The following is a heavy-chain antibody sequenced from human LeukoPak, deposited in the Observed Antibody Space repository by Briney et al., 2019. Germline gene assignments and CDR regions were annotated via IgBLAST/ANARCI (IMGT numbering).Heavy chain of an antibody. D-gene: IGHD2-2*01. CDR3: AKATAAYYYYGMDV. V-gene: IGHV3-30*18. Sequence: GGSLRLSCAASGFTFSSYGMHWVRQAPGKGLEWVAVISYDGSNKYYADSVKGRFTIPRDNSKNTLYLQMNSLRAEDTAVYYCAKATAAYYYYGMDVWGKGTTVTVSS. CDR1: GFTFSSYG. J-gene: IGHJ6*04. CDR2: ISYDGSNK.